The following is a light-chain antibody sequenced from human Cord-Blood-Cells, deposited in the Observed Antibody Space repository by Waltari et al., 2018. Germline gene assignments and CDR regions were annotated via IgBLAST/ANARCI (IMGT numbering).Light chain of an antibody. CDR1: SSDVRSYNL. CDR2: EGS. V-gene: IGLV2-23*01. CDR3: CSYAGSSTWV. Sequence: QSALTQPASASGSPGQSITIPCTGTSSDVRSYNLVSWYQQHPGKAPKLMIYEGSKRPSGVSNRFSGSKSGNTASLTISGLQAEDEADYYCCSYAGSSTWVFGGGTKLTVL. J-gene: IGLJ3*02.